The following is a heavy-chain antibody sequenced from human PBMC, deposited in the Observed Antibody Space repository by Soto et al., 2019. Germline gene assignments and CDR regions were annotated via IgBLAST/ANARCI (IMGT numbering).Heavy chain of an antibody. CDR2: ISSSSSYT. CDR1: GFTFSDYY. Sequence: GGSLRLSCAASGFTFSDYYMSWIRQAPGKGLEWVSYISSSSSYTNYADSVKGRFTISRDNAKNSLYLQMNSLRAEDTAVYYCARDRRQKRYYDFWSGYYAWFAPWGQGTLVTVSS. D-gene: IGHD3-3*01. J-gene: IGHJ5*02. CDR3: ARDRRQKRYYDFWSGYYAWFAP. V-gene: IGHV3-11*06.